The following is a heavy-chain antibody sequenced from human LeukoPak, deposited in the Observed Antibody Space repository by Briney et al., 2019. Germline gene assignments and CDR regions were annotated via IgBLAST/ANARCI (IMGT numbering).Heavy chain of an antibody. CDR1: GFTFSSYW. CDR3: ARDTKSYFDY. CDR2: INSEGTST. D-gene: IGHD3-3*01. V-gene: IGHV3-74*01. J-gene: IGHJ4*02. Sequence: PGGSLRLSCAASGFTFSSYWMHWVRQAPGKGLVWVSGINSEGTSTSYADSVKGRFTISRDNAKNTLYLRINSLRAEDTAVYYCARDTKSYFDYWGQGTLVTVSS.